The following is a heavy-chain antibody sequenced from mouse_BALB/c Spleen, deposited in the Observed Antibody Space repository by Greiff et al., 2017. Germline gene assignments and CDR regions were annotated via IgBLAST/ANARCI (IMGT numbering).Heavy chain of an antibody. D-gene: IGHD4-1*01. CDR3: ARSWEGYAMDY. Sequence: QVHVKQSGAELVRPGVSVKISCKGSGYTFTDYAMHWVKQSHAKSLEWIGVISTYYGDASYNQKFKGKATMTVDKSSSTAYMELARLTSEDSAIYYCARSWEGYAMDYWGQGTSVTVSS. CDR2: ISTYYGDA. V-gene: IGHV1S137*01. CDR1: GYTFTDYA. J-gene: IGHJ4*01.